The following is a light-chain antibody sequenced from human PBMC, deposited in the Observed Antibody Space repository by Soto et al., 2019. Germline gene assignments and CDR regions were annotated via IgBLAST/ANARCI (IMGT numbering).Light chain of an antibody. Sequence: DIQMTQSPSTLSASEGDRVTITCRASQTISINLAWYQQKPGRAPKVLIYKTSTLESGVPSRFSGSGSGTEFTLTVSSLQPDDVATYYCQHYNGYPISFGGGTKVEIK. J-gene: IGKJ4*01. CDR2: KTS. CDR3: QHYNGYPIS. V-gene: IGKV1-5*03. CDR1: QTISIN.